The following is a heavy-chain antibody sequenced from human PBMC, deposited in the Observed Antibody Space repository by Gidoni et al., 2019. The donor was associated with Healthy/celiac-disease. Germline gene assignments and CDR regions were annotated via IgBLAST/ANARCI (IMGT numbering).Heavy chain of an antibody. D-gene: IGHD3-10*01. CDR3: AREGELLWFGGSDGMDV. CDR1: GYTFTSYG. Sequence: QVQLVQSGAEVKKPGASVKVSCKASGYTFTSYGISWVRQAPGQGLEWMGWISAYNGNTNYAQKLQGRVTMTTDTFTSTAYMELRSLRSDDTAVYYCAREGELLWFGGSDGMDVWGQGTTVTVSS. J-gene: IGHJ6*02. CDR2: ISAYNGNT. V-gene: IGHV1-18*01.